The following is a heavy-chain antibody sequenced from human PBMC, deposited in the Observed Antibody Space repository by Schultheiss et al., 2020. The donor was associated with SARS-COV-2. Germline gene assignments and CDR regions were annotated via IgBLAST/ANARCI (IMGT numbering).Heavy chain of an antibody. CDR3: ARDLYDSSGYYWGRGMDV. V-gene: IGHV4-31*03. D-gene: IGHD3-22*01. J-gene: IGHJ6*02. CDR1: GGSISSGGYY. Sequence: LRLSCTVSGGSISSGGYYWTGIRQHPGKGLEWIGYIYYSGSTYYSPSLKSRVTISVDTSKNQFSLKLSSVTAADTAVYYCARDLYDSSGYYWGRGMDVWGQGTTVTVAS. CDR2: IYYSGST.